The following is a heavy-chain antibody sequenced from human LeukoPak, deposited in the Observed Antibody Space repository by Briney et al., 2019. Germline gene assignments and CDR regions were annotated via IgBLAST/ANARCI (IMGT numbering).Heavy chain of an antibody. CDR1: GFTFSSYN. CDR3: VRDSYTNTWHFQEKDY. D-gene: IGHD2-2*02. V-gene: IGHV3-21*01. CDR2: ISSGSSYI. J-gene: IGHJ4*02. Sequence: GGSLRLSCAASGFTFSSYNMNWVRQAPGKGLEWVSSISSGSSYIYYSDSVQGRFTISRDNAKNSLFLQMNSLRAEDTAVYYCVRDSYTNTWHFQEKDYWGQGTQVTVSS.